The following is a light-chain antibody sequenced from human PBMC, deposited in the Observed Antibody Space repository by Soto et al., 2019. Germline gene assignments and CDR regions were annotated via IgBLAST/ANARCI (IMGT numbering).Light chain of an antibody. J-gene: IGKJ1*01. V-gene: IGKV3-20*01. CDR1: QSVSSNY. Sequence: EIVLTQSPGTLSLSPGERATLFCRASQSVSSNYLNWFQQKPGQAPRLLIYGVSSRATGIPDRLSGSGAGTDFTLTISRLEPEDFAVYYCHQYGGSPRTFGQGTKVEIK. CDR2: GVS. CDR3: HQYGGSPRT.